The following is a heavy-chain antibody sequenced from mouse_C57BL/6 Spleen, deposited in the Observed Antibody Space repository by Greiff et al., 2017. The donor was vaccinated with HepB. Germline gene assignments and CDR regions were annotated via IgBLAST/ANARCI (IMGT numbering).Heavy chain of an antibody. Sequence: QVQLQQPGAELVKPGASVKLSCKASGYTFTSYWMQWVKQRPGQGLEWIGEIDPSDSYTNYNQKFKGKATLTVDTSSSTAYMQLSSLSSGDSAVYYCASIYYYCSSYGYFDYWGQGTTLTVSS. D-gene: IGHD1-1*01. CDR2: IDPSDSYT. V-gene: IGHV1-50*01. J-gene: IGHJ2*01. CDR3: ASIYYYCSSYGYFDY. CDR1: GYTFTSYW.